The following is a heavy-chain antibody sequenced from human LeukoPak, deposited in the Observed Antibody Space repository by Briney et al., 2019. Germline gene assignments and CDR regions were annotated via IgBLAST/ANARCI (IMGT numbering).Heavy chain of an antibody. V-gene: IGHV3-7*01. CDR2: IKQDGSEK. Sequence: GGSLRLSCAASRFTFSSYWMSWVRQAPGKGLEWVANIKQDGSEKYYVDSVKGRFTISRDNAKNSLYLQMNSLRAEDTAVYYCARDRLYCTNGVCSYDAFDIWGQGTMVTVSS. CDR3: ARDRLYCTNGVCSYDAFDI. D-gene: IGHD2-8*01. J-gene: IGHJ3*02. CDR1: RFTFSSYW.